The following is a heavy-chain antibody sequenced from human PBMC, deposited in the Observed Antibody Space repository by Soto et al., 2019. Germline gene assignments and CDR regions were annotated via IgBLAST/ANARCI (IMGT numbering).Heavy chain of an antibody. CDR2: IYHSGGT. D-gene: IGHD3-22*01. V-gene: IGHV4-30-2*01. J-gene: IGHJ4*02. CDR3: ARDSRSGYYLDY. CDR1: GDSISSGGYS. Sequence: QLQLQESGSGLVKPSQTLSLTCAVSGDSISSGGYSWNWIRQPPGKGLEWIGYIYHSGGTDYNPSLKSRVTITVDSSNNQFSLKLGSVTAADTAVYYCARDSRSGYYLDYWGQGTLVTVSS.